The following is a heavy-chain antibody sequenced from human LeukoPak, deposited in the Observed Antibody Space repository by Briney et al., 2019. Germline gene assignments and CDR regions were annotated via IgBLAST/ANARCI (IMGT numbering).Heavy chain of an antibody. CDR2: GSDSGGT. V-gene: IGHV4-34*01. CDR1: GGSLNGHY. D-gene: IGHD3-10*01. CDR3: AKNGQSGFSFDP. J-gene: IGHJ5*02. Sequence: SETLSLTCAVYGGSLNGHYWSWIRQPPGKGLEWIGEGSDSGGTKFNPSLKSRVTISADTFKNQFSLKLSSVTAADTAVYYCAKNGQSGFSFDPWGQGTLVTVSS.